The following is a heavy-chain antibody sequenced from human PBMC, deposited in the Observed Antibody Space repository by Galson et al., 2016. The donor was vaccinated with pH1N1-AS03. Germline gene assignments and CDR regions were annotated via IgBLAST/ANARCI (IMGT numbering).Heavy chain of an antibody. D-gene: IGHD3-10*01. CDR3: ARGALVWFGGSKPDYGMDV. CDR2: INSDGSST. V-gene: IGHV3-74*01. J-gene: IGHJ6*02. CDR1: GFTFSRYW. Sequence: SLRLSCAASGFTFSRYWMHWARQVPGKGLVWVSRINSDGSSTSNADSVKGRFTISRDNARNTLYLQMNSLRAEDTAVYYCARGALVWFGGSKPDYGMDVWGQGTTVTVSS.